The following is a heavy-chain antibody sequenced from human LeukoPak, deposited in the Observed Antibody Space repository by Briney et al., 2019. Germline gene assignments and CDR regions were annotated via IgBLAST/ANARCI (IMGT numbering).Heavy chain of an antibody. CDR1: GFTFNRFW. J-gene: IGHJ3*02. D-gene: IGHD6-19*01. Sequence: GGSLRLSCAASGFTFNRFWMHWVRQAPGKGLGWVSRIISDGSSTNYADSVKGRFTISRDNAKNTLYLQINSLRAEDTALYYCAREDVDITVATSGAFDIWGQGTMVTVSS. CDR3: AREDVDITVATSGAFDI. V-gene: IGHV3-74*01. CDR2: IISDGSST.